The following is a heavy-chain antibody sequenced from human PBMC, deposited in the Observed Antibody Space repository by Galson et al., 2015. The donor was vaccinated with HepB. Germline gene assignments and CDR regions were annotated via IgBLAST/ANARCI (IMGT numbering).Heavy chain of an antibody. D-gene: IGHD2-15*01. V-gene: IGHV3-9*01. CDR1: GFTFDDSA. Sequence: SLRLSCAASGFTFDDSAMHWVRQAPGRGLEWVSGISWNSYTIGYADSVKGRFTASKDNAKRSLYLQMNSLRPEDTALYYCAKDYCSGSTCYPKYLQHWGQGTLVTVSS. CDR3: AKDYCSGSTCYPKYLQH. CDR2: ISWNSYTI. J-gene: IGHJ1*01.